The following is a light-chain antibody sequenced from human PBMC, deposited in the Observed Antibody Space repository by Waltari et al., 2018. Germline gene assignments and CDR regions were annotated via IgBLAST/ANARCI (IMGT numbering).Light chain of an antibody. CDR3: QNHERLPAT. CDR1: QSVNKY. V-gene: IGKV3-20*01. J-gene: IGKJ1*01. CDR2: AAS. Sequence: EVVLTQSPGTLSLSPGERATLSCRASQSVNKYLAWYQQRPGQAPRLLIYAASTRATGVPDRFSGSGFGTDFSLTISRLEPEDFAVYFCQNHERLPATFGQGTKVEIK.